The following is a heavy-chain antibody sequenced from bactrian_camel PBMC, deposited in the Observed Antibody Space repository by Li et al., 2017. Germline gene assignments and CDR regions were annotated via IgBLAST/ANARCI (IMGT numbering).Heavy chain of an antibody. V-gene: IGHV3S57*01. CDR2: IDSDGNT. CDR3: SAEFSQTLTLDLWLLLHRTDFGY. Sequence: HVQLVESGGGSVQVGGSMRLSCEAPGSIYGSSLCVGWIRQAPGKEREGVAVIDSDGNTRYAAAVKGRFTISIDIAKNTLYLQMNKLKPEDTAMYYCSAEFSQTLTLDLWLLLHRTDFGYWGQGTQVTVS. CDR1: GSIYGSSLC. J-gene: IGHJ6*01. D-gene: IGHD2*01.